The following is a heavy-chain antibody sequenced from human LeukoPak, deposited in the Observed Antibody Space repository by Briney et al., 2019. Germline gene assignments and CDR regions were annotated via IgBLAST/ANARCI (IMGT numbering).Heavy chain of an antibody. CDR1: GFTFSDYY. J-gene: IGHJ5*02. CDR3: AKVTYYDFWSGQNWFDP. Sequence: GGSLRLSCAASGFTFSDYYMSWIRQAPGKGLEWVSYISSSGSTIYYADSVKGRFTISRDNAKNSLYLQMNSLRAEDTAVYYCAKVTYYDFWSGQNWFDPWGQGTLVTVSS. D-gene: IGHD3-3*01. CDR2: ISSSGSTI. V-gene: IGHV3-11*04.